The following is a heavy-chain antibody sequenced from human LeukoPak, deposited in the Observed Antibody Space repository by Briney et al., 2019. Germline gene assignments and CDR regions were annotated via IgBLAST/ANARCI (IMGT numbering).Heavy chain of an antibody. CDR3: ARERGVAVAGTFDY. D-gene: IGHD6-19*01. CDR1: GGSISSYY. J-gene: IGHJ4*02. CDR2: IYYSGST. Sequence: KPSETLSLTCTVSGGSISSYYWSWIRQPPGKGLEWIGYIYYSGSTNYNPSLKSRVTMSVDTSKNQFSLKLSSVTAADTAVYYCARERGVAVAGTFDYWGQGTLVTVSS. V-gene: IGHV4-59*12.